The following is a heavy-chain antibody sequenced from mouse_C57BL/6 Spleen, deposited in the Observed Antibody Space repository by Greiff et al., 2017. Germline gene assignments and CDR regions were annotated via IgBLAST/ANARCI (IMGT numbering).Heavy chain of an antibody. CDR3: ARSYYGSSPAWFAY. CDR1: GYAFSSYW. Sequence: QVQLQQSGAELVKPGASVKISCKASGYAFSSYWMNWVKQRPGKGLEWIGQIYPGDGDTNYNGKFKGKATLTADKSSSTAYMQLSSLTSEASAVYCCARSYYGSSPAWFAYWGQGTLVTVSA. CDR2: IYPGDGDT. J-gene: IGHJ3*01. V-gene: IGHV1-80*01. D-gene: IGHD1-1*01.